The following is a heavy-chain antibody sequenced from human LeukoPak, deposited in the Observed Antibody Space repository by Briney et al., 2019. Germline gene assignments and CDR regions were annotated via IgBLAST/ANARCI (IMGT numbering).Heavy chain of an antibody. V-gene: IGHV3-30*18. J-gene: IGHJ4*02. CDR3: AKGQTYYYDSSGYVPQYPFDY. Sequence: GGSLRLSCAASGFTFSSYGMHWVRQAPGKGLEWVAVISYDGSNKYYADSVKGRFTISRDNSKNTLYLQMNSLRAEDTAVYYCAKGQTYYYDSSGYVPQYPFDYWGQGTLVTVSS. CDR2: ISYDGSNK. D-gene: IGHD3-22*01. CDR1: GFTFSSYG.